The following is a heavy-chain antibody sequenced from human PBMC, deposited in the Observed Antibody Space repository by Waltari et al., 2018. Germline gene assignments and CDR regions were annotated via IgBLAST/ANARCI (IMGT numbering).Heavy chain of an antibody. J-gene: IGHJ4*02. CDR2: SIPILGTA. CDR3: AIPRRGDYTRHLFDY. Sequence: QVQLVQSGAEVKKPGSSVKVSCKASGGTFSRYAISWVRQAPGQGLEWMGGSIPILGTANYAQKFQGRVTITADESTSTAYMELSSLRSEDTAVYYCAIPRRGDYTRHLFDYWGQGTLVTVSS. D-gene: IGHD4-17*01. CDR1: GGTFSRYA. V-gene: IGHV1-69*01.